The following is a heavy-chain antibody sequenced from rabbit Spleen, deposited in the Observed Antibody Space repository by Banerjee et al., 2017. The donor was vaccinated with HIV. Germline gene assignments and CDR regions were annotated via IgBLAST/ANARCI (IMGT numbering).Heavy chain of an antibody. CDR1: GVSFSGSSY. Sequence: ESGGGLVKPGASLTLTCIASGVSFSGSSYMCWVRQAPGKGLEWIACIEGGSSSFTYFASWAKGRFTISKTSSTTVTLQMTSLTAADTATYFCARDTSSSFSSYGMDLWGPGTLVTVS. D-gene: IGHD1-1*01. J-gene: IGHJ6*01. CDR3: ARDTSSSFSSYGMDL. CDR2: IEGGSSSFT. V-gene: IGHV1S40*01.